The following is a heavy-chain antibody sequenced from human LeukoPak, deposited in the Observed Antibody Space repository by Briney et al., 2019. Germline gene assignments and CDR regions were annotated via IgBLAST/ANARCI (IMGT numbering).Heavy chain of an antibody. V-gene: IGHV3-7*03. J-gene: IGHJ4*02. CDR2: TIQDGVEK. CDR3: AKHMGSPKYYFDY. Sequence: GGSLRLSCVASGFTFSDHWMTWVRQAPGKGLEWLANTIQDGVEKYYVDSVKGRFTISRDDSKNTLYLQMTSLGAEDTAVYYCAKHMGSPKYYFDYWGQGTLVTVSS. D-gene: IGHD6-13*01. CDR1: GFTFSDHW.